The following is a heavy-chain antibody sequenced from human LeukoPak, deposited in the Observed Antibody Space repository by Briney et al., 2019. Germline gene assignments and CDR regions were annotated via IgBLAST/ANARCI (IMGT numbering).Heavy chain of an antibody. Sequence: PGGSLRLSCAAPGFTFSTYAMSWVRQAPGKGLEWVSAISGSGANTYYADSVEGRFTVSRDNSKNTLYLQMNSLRAEDTAVYYCAKDRIAVPGTDRFEYFDYWGQGTLVTVSS. D-gene: IGHD6-19*01. CDR3: AKDRIAVPGTDRFEYFDY. CDR2: ISGSGANT. CDR1: GFTFSTYA. J-gene: IGHJ4*02. V-gene: IGHV3-23*01.